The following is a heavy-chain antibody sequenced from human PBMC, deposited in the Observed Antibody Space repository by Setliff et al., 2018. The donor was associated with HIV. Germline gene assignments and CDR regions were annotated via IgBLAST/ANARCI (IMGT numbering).Heavy chain of an antibody. J-gene: IGHJ4*02. CDR3: ARGGVGATTFSVDY. V-gene: IGHV1-18*01. Sequence: ASVKVSCKVSGYTFTSYGISWVRQAPGQGLEWMGWISAYNGNTNYAQKLQGRVTMTTDTSISTAYMELSRLRSDDTAVYYCARGGVGATTFSVDYWGQGTLVTVSS. CDR2: ISAYNGNT. CDR1: GYTFTSYG. D-gene: IGHD1-26*01.